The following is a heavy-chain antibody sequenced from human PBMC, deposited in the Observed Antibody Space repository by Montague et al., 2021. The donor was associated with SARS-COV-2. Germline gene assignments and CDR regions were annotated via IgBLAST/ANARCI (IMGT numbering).Heavy chain of an antibody. Sequence: SETLSLTCTVSGGSISSSSYYWGWIRQPPGKGLDWIGNIYYSGSTYYNPSLKSRVTISVDTSKNQFSLKLSSVTAADTAVYYCARVRIQIWSGQWFDHWGQGTLVTVSS. J-gene: IGHJ5*02. D-gene: IGHD5-18*01. CDR1: GGSISSSSYY. CDR3: ARVRIQIWSGQWFDH. CDR2: IYYSGST. V-gene: IGHV4-39*01.